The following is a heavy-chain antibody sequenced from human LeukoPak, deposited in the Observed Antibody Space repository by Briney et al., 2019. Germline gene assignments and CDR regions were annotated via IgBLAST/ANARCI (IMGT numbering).Heavy chain of an antibody. D-gene: IGHD2-2*01. Sequence: SVTVSFKASGGTFSIYAISWVRQAPGQGLEWMGGSIPIFGTANYAQRFQGRVTITADESTSTAYMELSSLRSEDTAVYYCARVGDCSSTSCYHYFDYWGQGTLVTVSS. CDR2: SIPIFGTA. CDR1: GGTFSIYA. J-gene: IGHJ4*02. V-gene: IGHV1-69*13. CDR3: ARVGDCSSTSCYHYFDY.